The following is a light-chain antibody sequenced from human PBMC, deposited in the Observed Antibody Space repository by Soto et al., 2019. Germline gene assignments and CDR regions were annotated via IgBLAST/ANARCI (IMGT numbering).Light chain of an antibody. CDR2: DAS. CDR1: QSLSNNIY. CDR3: QQRSNWPL. V-gene: IGKV3-11*01. J-gene: IGKJ5*01. Sequence: DIVLTPSRGTLSLSPGERATLSCRSSQSLSNNIYVAWYQQKPGQAPRLLIYDASKRATGIPARCSGSGSGTDFTLTISIVEPEDLAVYYCQQRSNWPLFGQGTRLEIK.